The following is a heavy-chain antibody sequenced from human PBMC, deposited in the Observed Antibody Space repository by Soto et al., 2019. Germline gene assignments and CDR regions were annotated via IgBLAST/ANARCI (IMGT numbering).Heavy chain of an antibody. CDR3: ARHLKVGGPRLYYYNH. D-gene: IGHD3-22*01. CDR1: GYTFTSYG. CDR2: ISAYNGNT. Sequence: SVKVSCKASGYTFTSYGISWVRQAPGQGLEWMGWISAYNGNTNYAQKLQGRVTMTTDTSTSTAYMELRSLRSDDTAVYYCARHLKVGGPRLYYYNHWVQGALGTLSS. J-gene: IGHJ4*02. V-gene: IGHV1-18*01.